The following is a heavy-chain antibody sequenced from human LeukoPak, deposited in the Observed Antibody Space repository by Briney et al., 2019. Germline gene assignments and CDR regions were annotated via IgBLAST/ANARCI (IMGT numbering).Heavy chain of an antibody. Sequence: SETLSLTCTVSGGSISSYYWSWIRQPPGKGLEWIGYIYYSGSTNYNPSLKSRVTISVDTSKNQFSLKLTSVTAADTAVYFCARGPGSFDYWGQGILVTVSS. CDR3: ARGPGSFDY. J-gene: IGHJ4*02. V-gene: IGHV4-59*12. D-gene: IGHD1-14*01. CDR1: GGSISSYY. CDR2: IYYSGST.